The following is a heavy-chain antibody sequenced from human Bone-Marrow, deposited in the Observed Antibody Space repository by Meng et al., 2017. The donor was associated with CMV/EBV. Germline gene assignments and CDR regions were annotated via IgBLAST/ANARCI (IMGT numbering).Heavy chain of an antibody. CDR2: ISAYNGNT. Sequence: ASVKVSCKASGYTFTSYGISWVRQAPGQGLEWMGWISAYNGNTNYAQKLQGRVTMTTDTSTSTAYMELRSLRSDDTAVYYCARDQCVAPTYDFWSGYYFYFDYWGQGTLVTVSS. CDR1: GYTFTSYG. CDR3: ARDQCVAPTYDFWSGYYFYFDY. D-gene: IGHD3-3*01. V-gene: IGHV1-18*01. J-gene: IGHJ4*02.